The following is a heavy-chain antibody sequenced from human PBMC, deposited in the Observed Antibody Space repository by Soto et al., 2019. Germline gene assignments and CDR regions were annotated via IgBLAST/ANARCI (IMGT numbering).Heavy chain of an antibody. D-gene: IGHD3-10*01. CDR1: GFIFSNCG. CDR3: AKDFDYGSGLTETDY. Sequence: GGSLRLSCAASGFIFSNCGMHWVRQAPGKGLEWVALIWYDGSTKYYADSVKGRFTISRDNSKNTLYLQMNSLRAEDTAFFYCAKDFDYGSGLTETDYWGQGTLVTVSS. V-gene: IGHV3-30*02. J-gene: IGHJ4*02. CDR2: IWYDGSTK.